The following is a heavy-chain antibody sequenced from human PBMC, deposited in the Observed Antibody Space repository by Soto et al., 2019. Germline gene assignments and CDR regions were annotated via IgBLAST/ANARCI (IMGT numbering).Heavy chain of an antibody. CDR2: ISSSSSYI. D-gene: IGHD3-10*01. CDR1: GFTFSSYS. Sequence: GGSLRLSCAASGFTFSSYSMNWVRQAPGKGLEWVSSISSSSSYIYYADSVKGRFTISRDNAKNSLYLQMNSLRAEDTAVYYCARASITMVRGVTYYYGMDVWGQGTTVTVSS. V-gene: IGHV3-21*01. CDR3: ARASITMVRGVTYYYGMDV. J-gene: IGHJ6*02.